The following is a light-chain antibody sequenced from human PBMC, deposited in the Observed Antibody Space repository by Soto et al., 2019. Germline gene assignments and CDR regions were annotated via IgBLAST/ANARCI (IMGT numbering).Light chain of an antibody. CDR1: QGIRED. CDR2: AAS. J-gene: IGKJ2*01. CDR3: LPHNSYPFT. Sequence: DIQMTQSPSSLSASVGDRVTITCRASQGIREDLGWYQQKPGKAPKRLIYAASSLPSGVPSRFSGSGSGTEFTLTISSLQPEDFATYYCLPHNSYPFTFGQGTKLEIK. V-gene: IGKV1-17*01.